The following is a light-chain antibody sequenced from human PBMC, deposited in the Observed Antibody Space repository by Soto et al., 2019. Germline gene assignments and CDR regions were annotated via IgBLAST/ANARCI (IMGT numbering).Light chain of an antibody. CDR2: GAS. J-gene: IGKJ1*01. V-gene: IGKV1-39*01. Sequence: DIQMTQSPSSVSASVGDRVTITCRASQSISTYLNWYQQKPGKAPKLLIYGASSLQSGVPSRFSGSGSGTDFTLTISSLQPEDFGTYYCQQSFSTPRTFGQGTKV. CDR3: QQSFSTPRT. CDR1: QSISTY.